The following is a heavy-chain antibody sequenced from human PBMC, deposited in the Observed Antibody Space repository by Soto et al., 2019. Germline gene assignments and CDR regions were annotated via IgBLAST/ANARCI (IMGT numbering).Heavy chain of an antibody. CDR1: GFTFSSYW. V-gene: IGHV3-7*01. CDR3: ARRNSVYGSGSYFRYYYYYGMDV. CDR2: IKQDGSEK. Sequence: GGSLRLSCAASGFTFSSYWMSWVRQAPGKGLEWVANIKQDGSEKYYVDSVKGRFTISRDNAKNSLYLQMNSLRAEDTAVYYCARRNSVYGSGSYFRYYYYYGMDVWGQGTTVTV. J-gene: IGHJ6*02. D-gene: IGHD3-10*01.